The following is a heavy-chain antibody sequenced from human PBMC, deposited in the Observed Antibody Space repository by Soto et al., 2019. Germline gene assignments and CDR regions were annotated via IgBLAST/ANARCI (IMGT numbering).Heavy chain of an antibody. CDR3: AKDLGDWLRGVNQAGDFDY. V-gene: IGHV3-23*01. J-gene: IGHJ4*02. D-gene: IGHD3-10*01. CDR2: ISRSGGST. Sequence: PGGSLRLSCAASGFTFSSYEMNWVRQAPGKGLEWVSAISRSGGSTYYADSVKGRFTISRDNSKNTLFLQMNSLSADDTAIYYCAKDLGDWLRGVNQAGDFDYWGQGTQVTVSS. CDR1: GFTFSSYE.